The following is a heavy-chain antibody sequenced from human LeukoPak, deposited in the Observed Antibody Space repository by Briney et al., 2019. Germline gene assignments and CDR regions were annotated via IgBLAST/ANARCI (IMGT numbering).Heavy chain of an antibody. CDR3: ARGHYYDSSGYDY. V-gene: IGHV3-30*03. Sequence: PGGSLRLSCAASGFTFSSYGMHWVRQAPGKGLEWVAVISYDGSNKYYADSVKGRFTISRDNPKNSLYLQMNSLRAEDTAVYYCARGHYYDSSGYDYWGQGTLVTVSS. CDR1: GFTFSSYG. CDR2: ISYDGSNK. D-gene: IGHD3-22*01. J-gene: IGHJ4*02.